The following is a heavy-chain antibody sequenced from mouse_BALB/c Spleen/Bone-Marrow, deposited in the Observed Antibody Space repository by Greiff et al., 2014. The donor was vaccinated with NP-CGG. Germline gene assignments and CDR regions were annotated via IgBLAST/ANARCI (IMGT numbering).Heavy chain of an antibody. CDR2: IRTKADDHAT. CDR1: GFAFSDTW. V-gene: IGHV6-6*01. J-gene: IGHJ2*01. Sequence: EVMLVESGGGLVQPGGSMKLSCAASGFAFSDTWLDWVRQSPEKGPEWVAEIRTKADDHATYYAESVKGRFTISRDDSISSVYLRMNSLRAEDTGIYYCTPHPFDYWGQGTTLTVSS. CDR3: TPHPFDY.